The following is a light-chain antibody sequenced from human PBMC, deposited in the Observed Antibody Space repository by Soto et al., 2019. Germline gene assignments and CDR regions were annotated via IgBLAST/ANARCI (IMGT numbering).Light chain of an antibody. V-gene: IGKV3-11*01. CDR3: QQRSNWPSLT. J-gene: IGKJ4*01. CDR2: DAS. CDR1: QSVGSY. Sequence: EIVLIQSPATLSLSPGERATLSCRASQSVGSYLAWYQHKPGQAPRLLISDASNMATGIPARFSGSGSETDFTLTISSLEPEDSAVYYCQQRSNWPSLTFGGGTKVEIK.